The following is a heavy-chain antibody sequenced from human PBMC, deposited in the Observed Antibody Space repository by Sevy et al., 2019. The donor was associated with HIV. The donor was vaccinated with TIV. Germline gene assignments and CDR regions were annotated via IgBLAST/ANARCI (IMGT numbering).Heavy chain of an antibody. V-gene: IGHV3-30*04. CDR1: GLPFSSYA. Sequence: GGSLRLSCAASGLPFSSYAMHWFRQGPGKGLEWVALISYDARNEAYADSVKGRFTISRDNSKNTLYLQMNSLRAEDTAVYYCARFPPERAFDIWGQRTMVTVSS. CDR2: ISYDARNE. J-gene: IGHJ3*02. CDR3: ARFPPERAFDI.